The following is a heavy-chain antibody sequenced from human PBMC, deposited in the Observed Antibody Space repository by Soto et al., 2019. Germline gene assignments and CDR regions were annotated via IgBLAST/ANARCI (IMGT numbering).Heavy chain of an antibody. Sequence: ASVKVSCKASGYTFTGYYMHWVRQAPGQGLEWMGWINPNSGGTNYAQKFQGRVTMTGDTSISTAYMELSRLRSDDTAVYYCARGYYYDSSGYYGFDYWGQGTLVTVSS. CDR2: INPNSGGT. V-gene: IGHV1-2*02. D-gene: IGHD3-22*01. CDR1: GYTFTGYY. CDR3: ARGYYYDSSGYYGFDY. J-gene: IGHJ4*02.